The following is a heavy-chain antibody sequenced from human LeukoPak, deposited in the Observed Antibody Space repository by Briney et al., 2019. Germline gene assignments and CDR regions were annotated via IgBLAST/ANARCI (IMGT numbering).Heavy chain of an antibody. CDR2: ISSSSSYI. D-gene: IGHD3-22*01. Sequence: GGSLRLPCAASGFTFSSYSMNWVRQAPGKGLEWVSSISSSSSYIYYADSVKGRFTISRDNAKNSLYLQMNSLRAEDTAVYYCASVPYYYDSSGYSGVDYWGQGTLVTVSS. J-gene: IGHJ4*02. CDR3: ASVPYYYDSSGYSGVDY. CDR1: GFTFSSYS. V-gene: IGHV3-21*01.